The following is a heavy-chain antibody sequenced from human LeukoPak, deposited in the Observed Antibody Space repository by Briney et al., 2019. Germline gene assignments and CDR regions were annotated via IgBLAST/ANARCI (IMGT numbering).Heavy chain of an antibody. J-gene: IGHJ5*02. Sequence: ASVKVSCKASGYTFTGYCMHWVRQAPGQGLEWMGWINPNSGGTNYAQKFQGRVTMTRDTSISTAYMELSRLRSDDTAVYYCARGGGCTNGVCYTNWFDPWGQGTLVTVSS. D-gene: IGHD2-8*01. CDR3: ARGGGCTNGVCYTNWFDP. CDR1: GYTFTGYC. V-gene: IGHV1-2*02. CDR2: INPNSGGT.